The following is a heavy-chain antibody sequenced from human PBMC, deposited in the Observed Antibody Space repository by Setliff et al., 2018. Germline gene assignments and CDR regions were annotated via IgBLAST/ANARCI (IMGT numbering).Heavy chain of an antibody. V-gene: IGHV4-34*01. CDR2: ISHSGST. J-gene: IGHJ6*02. CDR1: GGSFSTYY. Sequence: SETLSLTCAVYGGSFSTYYWSWIRQPPGKGLEWIGEISHSGSTNYNPSLKSRVTVSLDTSKNQFSLKLTSMTAADTAVYYCARDQWVRSPPLYFSYSMDVWGQGTTVTVSS. CDR3: ARDQWVRSPPLYFSYSMDV. D-gene: IGHD5-12*01.